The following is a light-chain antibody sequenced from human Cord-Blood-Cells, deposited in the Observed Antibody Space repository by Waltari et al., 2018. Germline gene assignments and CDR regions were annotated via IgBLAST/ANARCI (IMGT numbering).Light chain of an antibody. CDR2: GAS. V-gene: IGKV3-20*01. J-gene: IGKJ4*01. Sequence: EIVLTQSPGTLSLSPGERAPLPCRASQSVSSSYLAWYQQKPGQAPRLLIYGASSRATGIPDRFSGSGSGTDFTLTISRLEPEDFAVYYCQQYGSSLLTFGGGTKVEIK. CDR1: QSVSSSY. CDR3: QQYGSSLLT.